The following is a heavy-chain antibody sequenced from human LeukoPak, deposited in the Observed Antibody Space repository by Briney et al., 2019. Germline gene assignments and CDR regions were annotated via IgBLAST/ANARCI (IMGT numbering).Heavy chain of an antibody. J-gene: IGHJ4*02. V-gene: IGHV1-69*04. CDR1: GYTFTGYY. CDR3: ARVPAAAGFDY. Sequence: SVKVSCKASGYTFTGYYMHWVRQAPGQGLEWMGRIIPILGIANYAQKFQGRVTITADKSTSTAYMELSSLRSEDTAVYYCARVPAAAGFDYWGQGTLVTVSS. CDR2: IIPILGIA. D-gene: IGHD6-13*01.